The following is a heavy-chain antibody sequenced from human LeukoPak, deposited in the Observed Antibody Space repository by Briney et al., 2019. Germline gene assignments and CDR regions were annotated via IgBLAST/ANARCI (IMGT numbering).Heavy chain of an antibody. CDR2: ISSSSSYI. CDR3: ARDFKAGYNWNDLVGFQGGWFDP. CDR1: GFTFSSYS. Sequence: PGGSLRLSCAASGFTFSSYSMNWVRQAPGKGLEWVSSISSSSSYIYYADSVKGRFTISRDNAKNSLYLQMNSLRAEDTAVYYCARDFKAGYNWNDLVGFQGGWFDPWGQGTLVTVSS. V-gene: IGHV3-21*01. J-gene: IGHJ5*02. D-gene: IGHD1-1*01.